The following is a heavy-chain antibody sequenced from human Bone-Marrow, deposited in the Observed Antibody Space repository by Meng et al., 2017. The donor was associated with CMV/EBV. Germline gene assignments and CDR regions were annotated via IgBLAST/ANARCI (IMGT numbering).Heavy chain of an antibody. Sequence: GESLKISCAASGFTFSSYEMNWVRQAPGKGLEWVSYISSSGNTIYYADSVKGRFTISRDNAKNSLYLQMNSLRAEDTAVYYCARVLGKQYSSNWYEGYFDYWGQGPLVTVYS. CDR1: GFTFSSYE. V-gene: IGHV3-48*03. J-gene: IGHJ4*02. CDR2: ISSSGNTI. CDR3: ARVLGKQYSSNWYEGYFDY. D-gene: IGHD6-13*01.